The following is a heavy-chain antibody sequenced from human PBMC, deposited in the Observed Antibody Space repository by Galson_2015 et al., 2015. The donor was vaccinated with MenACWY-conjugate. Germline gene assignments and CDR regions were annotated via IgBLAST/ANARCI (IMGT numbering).Heavy chain of an antibody. Sequence: TLSLTCAVPGGAIYSYYWSWIRQSPGKGLEWIGYVHSAGPIHYNPSLKSRVNISVDTSKNLFSLKLDSVTPADTGVYYCARSSPGGIFFYNGIDVWGQGTTVTVS. CDR3: ARSSPGGIFFYNGIDV. V-gene: IGHV4-4*08. CDR2: VHSAGPI. CDR1: GGAIYSYY. J-gene: IGHJ6*02. D-gene: IGHD3-9*01.